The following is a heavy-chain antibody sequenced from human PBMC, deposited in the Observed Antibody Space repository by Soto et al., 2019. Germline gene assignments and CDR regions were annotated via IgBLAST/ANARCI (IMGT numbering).Heavy chain of an antibody. CDR3: CWYTDPNDY. V-gene: IGHV3-23*01. D-gene: IGHD6-13*01. CDR1: GFIFGNYA. J-gene: IGHJ4*02. Sequence: EVQLLESGGGLVQPGGSLRLSCAASGFIFGNYAMSWVRQAPGKGLEWVSGISGAGGSTYYADSVKGRFTISRDNSKNTLYLQMNSLRAEDTAVYYCCWYTDPNDYWGQGTLVTVSS. CDR2: ISGAGGST.